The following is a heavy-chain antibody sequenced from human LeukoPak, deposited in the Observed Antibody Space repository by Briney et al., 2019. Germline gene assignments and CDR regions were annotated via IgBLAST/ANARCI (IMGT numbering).Heavy chain of an antibody. CDR3: ARDHYYDSSGYIPAGDAFDI. CDR1: GFTFSTYG. V-gene: IGHV3-23*01. Sequence: PGGSLRLSCAASGFTFSTYGMSWVRQAPGKGLEWVSAISGSGDSTYYADSVKGRFTISRDNSKNRLYLQMNSLRAEDTAVYYCARDHYYDSSGYIPAGDAFDIWGQGTMVTVSS. CDR2: ISGSGDST. J-gene: IGHJ3*02. D-gene: IGHD3-22*01.